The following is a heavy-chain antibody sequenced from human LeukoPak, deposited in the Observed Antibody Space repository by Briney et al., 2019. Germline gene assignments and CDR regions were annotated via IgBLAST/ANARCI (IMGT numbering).Heavy chain of an antibody. CDR1: GGSIGRNSYY. V-gene: IGHV4-39*07. CDR3: ARIVSAAPYYFDYLDV. CDR2: FYYSGST. D-gene: IGHD2-2*01. J-gene: IGHJ6*03. Sequence: PSETLSLTCIVSGGSIGRNSYYWGWIRQPPGKGLEWIGSFYYSGSTYYNPSLKSRVTISVDTSKNQFSLKLSSVTAADTAVYYCARIVSAAPYYFDYLDVWGKGTTVTASS.